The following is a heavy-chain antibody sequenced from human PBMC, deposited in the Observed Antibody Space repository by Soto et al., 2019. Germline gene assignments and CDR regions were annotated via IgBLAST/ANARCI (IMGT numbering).Heavy chain of an antibody. V-gene: IGHV1-69*02. CDR1: GGTFSSYT. CDR3: ASIHSSSSPKPDY. CDR2: IIPILGIA. D-gene: IGHD6-6*01. J-gene: IGHJ4*02. Sequence: QVPLVQSGAEVKKPGSSVKVSCKASGGTFSSYTINWVRQAPGQGLEWMGRIIPILGIANYAQKFQGRVTITADKSTSTAYMELSSLRSEDTAVYYCASIHSSSSPKPDYWGQGTLVTVSS.